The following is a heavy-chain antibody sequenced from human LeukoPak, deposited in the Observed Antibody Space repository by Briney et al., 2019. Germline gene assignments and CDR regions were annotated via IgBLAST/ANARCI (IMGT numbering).Heavy chain of an antibody. CDR2: IYYSGTT. V-gene: IGHV4-59*01. J-gene: IGHJ4*02. CDR3: ARATKTTANSFDY. Sequence: PSETLSLTCTVSGGSISSYYWSWIRQPPGKGLECIGYIYYSGTTNYNPSLKSRVTISVDTSKNQFSLKLSSVTAADTAVYYCARATKTTANSFDYWGQGTLVTVSS. CDR1: GGSISSYY. D-gene: IGHD4-17*01.